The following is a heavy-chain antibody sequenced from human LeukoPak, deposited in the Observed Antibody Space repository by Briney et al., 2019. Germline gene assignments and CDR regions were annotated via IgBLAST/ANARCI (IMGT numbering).Heavy chain of an antibody. J-gene: IGHJ4*02. CDR3: ARDAHSSSWYQDN. Sequence: GGSLRLSCVASGFPFSNYWMTWVRQTPGKGLEWVANIKQDGSETHYVDSVKGRFTISRDNAKNSLYLQMNSLRAEDAGLYYCARDAHSSSWYQDNWGQATLVTVSS. V-gene: IGHV3-7*01. CDR1: GFPFSNYW. CDR2: IKQDGSET. D-gene: IGHD6-13*01.